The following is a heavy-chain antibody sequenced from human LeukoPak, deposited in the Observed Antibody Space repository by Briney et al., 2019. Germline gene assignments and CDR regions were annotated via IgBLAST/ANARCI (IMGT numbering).Heavy chain of an antibody. CDR2: INHSGST. Sequence: SETLSLTCAVYGGSSSGYYWSWIRQPPGKGLEWIGEINHSGSTNYNPSLKSRVTISVDTSKNQFSLKLSSVTAADTAVYYCARGRIAVAGRPQTNFDYWGQGTLVTVSS. D-gene: IGHD6-19*01. CDR3: ARGRIAVAGRPQTNFDY. J-gene: IGHJ4*02. CDR1: GGSSSGYY. V-gene: IGHV4-34*01.